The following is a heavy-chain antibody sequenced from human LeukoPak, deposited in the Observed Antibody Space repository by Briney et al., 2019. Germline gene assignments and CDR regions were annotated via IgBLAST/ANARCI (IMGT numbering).Heavy chain of an antibody. CDR3: ARDLGDITMVRGDADY. CDR1: GFTFSSYE. CDR2: ISSSGSTI. J-gene: IGHJ4*02. V-gene: IGHV3-48*03. Sequence: GGSLRLSCAASGFTFSSYEMNWVRQAPGKGLEWVSYISSSGSTIYYADSVKGRFTISRDNAKNSLYLQMKSLRAEDTAVYYCARDLGDITMVRGDADYWGQGTLVTVSS. D-gene: IGHD3-10*01.